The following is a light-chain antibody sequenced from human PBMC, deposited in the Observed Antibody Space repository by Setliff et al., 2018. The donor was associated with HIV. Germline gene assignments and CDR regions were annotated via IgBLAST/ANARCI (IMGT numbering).Light chain of an antibody. Sequence: DIVMTQSPDSLAVSLGERATINCKSSQSVLYSSNNKNYLAWYQQKPGQPPKLLIYWASTRESGVPDRFSGSGSGTDFTLTISSLQAEDVAVHYCQQYYSTPPAFGQGTKVDIK. CDR2: WAS. J-gene: IGKJ1*01. CDR1: QSVLYSSNNKNY. CDR3: QQYYSTPPA. V-gene: IGKV4-1*01.